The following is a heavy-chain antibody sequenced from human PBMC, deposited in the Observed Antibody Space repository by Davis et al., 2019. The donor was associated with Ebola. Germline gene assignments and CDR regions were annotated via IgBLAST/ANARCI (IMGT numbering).Heavy chain of an antibody. CDR2: IYSGGST. CDR3: ARDAPEDIVATDTLDY. Sequence: GGSLRLSCAASGFTVSSNYMSWVRQAPGKGLEWVSVIYSGGSTYYADSVKGRFTISRDNSKNTLYLQMNSLRAEDTAVYYCARDAPEDIVATDTLDYWGQGTLVTVSS. V-gene: IGHV3-66*01. D-gene: IGHD5-12*01. J-gene: IGHJ4*02. CDR1: GFTVSSNY.